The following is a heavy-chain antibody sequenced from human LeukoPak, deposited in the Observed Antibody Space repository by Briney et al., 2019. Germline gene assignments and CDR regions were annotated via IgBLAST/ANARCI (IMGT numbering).Heavy chain of an antibody. V-gene: IGHV4-4*02. CDR3: ARYGDYKPLDYFDY. CDR1: GDSISTSVW. CDR2: IYHSGST. D-gene: IGHD4-17*01. J-gene: IGHJ4*02. Sequence: PSETLSLTCAVSGDSISTSVWWSWVRQPPGKGLEWIGEIYHSGSTNYSPSLKSRVTISVDTSKNQFSLKLSSVTAADTAVYYCARYGDYKPLDYFDYWGQGTLVTVSS.